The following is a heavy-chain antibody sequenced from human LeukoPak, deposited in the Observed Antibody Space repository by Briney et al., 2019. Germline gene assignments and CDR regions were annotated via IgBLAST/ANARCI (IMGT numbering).Heavy chain of an antibody. Sequence: PGGSLRLSCAASGFTVSSNYMSWVRQAPGKGLEWVSVIYSCGSTSYADSVKGRFTISRDNSKNTLYLQMNSLRAEDTAVYYCARDPRDYYDSSGSWGQGTLVTVSS. CDR1: GFTVSSNY. V-gene: IGHV3-53*01. CDR2: IYSCGST. CDR3: ARDPRDYYDSSGS. D-gene: IGHD3-22*01. J-gene: IGHJ5*02.